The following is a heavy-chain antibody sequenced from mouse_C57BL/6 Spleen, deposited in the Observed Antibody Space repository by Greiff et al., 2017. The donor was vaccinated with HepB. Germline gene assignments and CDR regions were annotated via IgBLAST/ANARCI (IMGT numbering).Heavy chain of an antibody. D-gene: IGHD1-1*01. Sequence: EVQLVESGGGLVKPGGSLKLSCAASGFTFSSYAMSWVRQTPEKRLEWVATISVGGSYTYYPDNVKGRFTISRDNAKNNLYLQMSHLKSEDTAMYYCARDRITTVEGFAYWGQGTLVTVSA. V-gene: IGHV5-4*01. J-gene: IGHJ3*01. CDR3: ARDRITTVEGFAY. CDR1: GFTFSSYA. CDR2: ISVGGSYT.